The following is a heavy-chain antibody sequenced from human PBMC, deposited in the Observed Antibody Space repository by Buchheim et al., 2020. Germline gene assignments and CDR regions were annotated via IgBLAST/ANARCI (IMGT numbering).Heavy chain of an antibody. CDR3: VRPRLGSGILSDWYFDL. CDR1: GFTFSLSW. J-gene: IGHJ2*01. CDR2: INIDGSTT. V-gene: IGHV3-74*01. Sequence: EPQLVESGGGLVQPGGSLRLSCAASGFTFSLSWMHWARQAPGKGLVWVSRINIDGSTTTYADSVKGRFTISRDNAKNMVYLQMNGLRAEDTAVYFCVRPRLGSGILSDWYFDLWGRGTL. D-gene: IGHD3-10*01.